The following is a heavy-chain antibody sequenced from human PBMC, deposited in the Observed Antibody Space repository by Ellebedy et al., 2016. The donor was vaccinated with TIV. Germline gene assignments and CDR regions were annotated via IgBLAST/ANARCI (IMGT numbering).Heavy chain of an antibody. D-gene: IGHD2-15*01. CDR3: ARGYCSGGSCHFDY. CDR2: IYYSGST. Sequence: SETLSLXCTVSGGSINTYYWTWIRQPPGRGLEWIGNIYYSGSTNYNPSLKSRVTISVDTSKNQFSLKLSSVTAADTAVYYSARGYCSGGSCHFDYWGQGTLVTVSS. V-gene: IGHV4-59*12. J-gene: IGHJ4*02. CDR1: GGSINTYY.